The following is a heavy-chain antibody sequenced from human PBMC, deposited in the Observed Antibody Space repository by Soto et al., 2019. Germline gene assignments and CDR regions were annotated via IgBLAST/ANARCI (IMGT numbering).Heavy chain of an antibody. D-gene: IGHD1-26*01. CDR2: IDDSGVGT. Sequence: EVQLLESGGGLVQPGGSLRLSCAASGFTFTTYAMTWARQAPGKGLEWVSGIDDSGVGTYSADSVKGRFTISRDNSKNRLFLQMGSLRAEDTVVYYCVKGQSSTWSQTGGMDVWGQGTTVTVSS. CDR1: GFTFTTYA. CDR3: VKGQSSTWSQTGGMDV. V-gene: IGHV3-23*01. J-gene: IGHJ6*02.